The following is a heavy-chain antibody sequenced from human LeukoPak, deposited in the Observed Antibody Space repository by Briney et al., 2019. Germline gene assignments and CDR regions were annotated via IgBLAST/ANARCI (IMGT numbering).Heavy chain of an antibody. CDR2: INHSGST. Sequence: PSEALSLTCAVYGGSFSGYYRSWIRQPPGKGLEWIGEINHSGSTNYNPSLKSRVTISVDTSKNQFSLKLSSVTAADTAVYYCARRSSWYRNAFDIWGQGTMVTVSS. CDR3: ARRSSWYRNAFDI. V-gene: IGHV4-34*01. CDR1: GGSFSGYY. D-gene: IGHD6-13*01. J-gene: IGHJ3*02.